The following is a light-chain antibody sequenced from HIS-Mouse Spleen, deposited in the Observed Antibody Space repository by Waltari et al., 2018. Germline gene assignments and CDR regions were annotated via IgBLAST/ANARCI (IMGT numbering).Light chain of an antibody. CDR2: EGR. CDR1: SSDVGRYNL. CDR3: CSYAVSSTWV. J-gene: IGLJ3*02. Sequence: QSALTQPASVSGSPGQSITISCTGTSSDVGRYNLVSWYQQHPGKAPKLMIYEGRKRPSGVSNRFSGSKSGNTASLTISGLQAEDEADYYCCSYAVSSTWVFGGGTKLTVL. V-gene: IGLV2-23*01.